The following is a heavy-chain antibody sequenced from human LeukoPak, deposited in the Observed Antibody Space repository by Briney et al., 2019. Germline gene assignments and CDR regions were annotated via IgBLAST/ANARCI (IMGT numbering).Heavy chain of an antibody. V-gene: IGHV4-59*12. J-gene: IGHJ4*02. CDR3: ARDLAVAGTSFRY. CDR2: IFYSGST. D-gene: IGHD6-19*01. CDR1: GGSISSYY. Sequence: ASETLSLTCTVSGGSISSYYWSWIRQPPGKGLEWIGYIFYSGSTNYNPSLKSRVTISVDTSKNQFSLKLSSVTAADTAVYYCARDLAVAGTSFRYWGQGTLVTVSS.